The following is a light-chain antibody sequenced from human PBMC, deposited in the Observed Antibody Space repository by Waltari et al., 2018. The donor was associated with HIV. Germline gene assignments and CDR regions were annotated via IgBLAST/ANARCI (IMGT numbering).Light chain of an antibody. V-gene: IGLV1-44*01. Sequence: QSVLTQPPSASGTPGQRVTISCSGRSPNIGTNTVPWYQHLPGSAPKLLLYSNNQRPSGVPDRFSASKSGTSASLAISGLRSEDEAEYYCAAWDENLNGLFGGGTKLTVL. CDR3: AAWDENLNGL. J-gene: IGLJ3*02. CDR2: SNN. CDR1: SPNIGTNT.